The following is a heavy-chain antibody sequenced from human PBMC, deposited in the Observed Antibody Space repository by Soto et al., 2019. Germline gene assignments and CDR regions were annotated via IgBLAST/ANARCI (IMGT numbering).Heavy chain of an antibody. CDR2: IIPIFGTA. CDR3: ARSPLYYDFWSGPGAHYYYGMDV. V-gene: IGHV1-69*06. Sequence: SVKVSCKASGGTFSSYAISWVRQAPGQGLEWMGGIIPIFGTANYAQKFQGRVTITADKSTSTAYMELSSLRSEDTAVYYCARSPLYYDFWSGPGAHYYYGMDVRGPGTTVTV. J-gene: IGHJ6*02. CDR1: GGTFSSYA. D-gene: IGHD3-3*01.